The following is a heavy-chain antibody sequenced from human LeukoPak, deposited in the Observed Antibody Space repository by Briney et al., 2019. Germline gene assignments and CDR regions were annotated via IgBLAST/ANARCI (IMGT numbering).Heavy chain of an antibody. CDR3: ARGSNYGYDY. J-gene: IGHJ4*02. Sequence: GGSLRLSCAASGFTVSRNYMNWVRQAPGKGLGWVSLIYSGGGTYYADSVKGRFTISRDNSKNTLYLQMNSLRAEDTAVYYCARGSNYGYDYGGQGPLVTVS. D-gene: IGHD5-18*01. V-gene: IGHV3-66*01. CDR2: IYSGGGT. CDR1: GFTVSRNY.